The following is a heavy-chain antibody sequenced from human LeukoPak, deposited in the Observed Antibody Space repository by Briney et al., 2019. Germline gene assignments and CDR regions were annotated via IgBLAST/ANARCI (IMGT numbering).Heavy chain of an antibody. Sequence: SETLSLTCAVSGYSISSGYYWSWIRQPPGKGLEWIGEINHSGSTNYNPSLKSRVTISVDTSKNQFSLKLSSVTAADTAVYYCARHFKQRYYYYMDVWGKGTTVTVSS. J-gene: IGHJ6*03. V-gene: IGHV4-34*01. CDR1: GYSISSGYY. CDR2: INHSGST. CDR3: ARHFKQRYYYYMDV. D-gene: IGHD1/OR15-1a*01.